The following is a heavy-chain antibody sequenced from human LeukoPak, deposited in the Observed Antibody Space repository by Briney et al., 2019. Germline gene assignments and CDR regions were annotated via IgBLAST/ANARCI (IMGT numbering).Heavy chain of an antibody. CDR2: TYYRSKWYN. J-gene: IGHJ6*03. Sequence: SQTLSLTCAISGDSVSSNSAAWNWIRQSPSRGLEWLGRTYYRSKWYNDYAVSVKSRITINPDTSKNQFSLQLNSVTPEDTAVYYCARVQSAARQAGSAYYYYYYMDVWGKGTTVTVSS. D-gene: IGHD6-6*01. CDR3: ARVQSAARQAGSAYYYYYYMDV. V-gene: IGHV6-1*01. CDR1: GDSVSSNSAA.